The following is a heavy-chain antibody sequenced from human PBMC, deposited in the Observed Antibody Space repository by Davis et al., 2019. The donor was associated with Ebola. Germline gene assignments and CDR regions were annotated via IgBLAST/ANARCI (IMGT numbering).Heavy chain of an antibody. Sequence: SETLSLTCTVSGGSISSYYWSWIRQPPGKGLEWIGYIYYSGSTNYNPSLKSRVTISVDTSKNQFSLKLSSVTAADTAVYYCARASMSAYSSGLDYWGQGTLVTVSS. CDR2: IYYSGST. CDR1: GGSISSYY. J-gene: IGHJ4*02. D-gene: IGHD3-22*01. CDR3: ARASMSAYSSGLDY. V-gene: IGHV4-59*01.